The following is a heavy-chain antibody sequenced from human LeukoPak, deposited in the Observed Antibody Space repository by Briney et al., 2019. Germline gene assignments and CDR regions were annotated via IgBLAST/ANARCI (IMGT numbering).Heavy chain of an antibody. CDR1: GGSISSGGYY. V-gene: IGHV4-31*03. D-gene: IGHD3-10*01. CDR2: IYYSGST. J-gene: IGHJ4*02. Sequence: SETLSLTCTVSGGSISSGGYYWSWIRQHPGKGLEWIGYIYYSGSTYYNPSLKSRITISVDTSKNQFSLKLSSVTAADTAVYYCARDRYGSGSYHFDYWGQGTLVTVSS. CDR3: ARDRYGSGSYHFDY.